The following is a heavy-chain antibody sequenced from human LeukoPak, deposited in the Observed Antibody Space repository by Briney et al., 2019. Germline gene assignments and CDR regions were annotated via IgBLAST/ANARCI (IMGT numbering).Heavy chain of an antibody. CDR1: GGSISTGSYY. CDR2: IYYSGNT. Sequence: SETLSLTCTVSGGSISTGSYYWGWIRQPPGKGLEWTGNIYYSGNTYYNPSLKSRVTISIDTSKNQFSLQLSSVTAADTAVYFCARLLMVASDNYFDYWGQGTLVTVSS. CDR3: ARLLMVASDNYFDY. J-gene: IGHJ4*02. D-gene: IGHD2-8*01. V-gene: IGHV4-39*01.